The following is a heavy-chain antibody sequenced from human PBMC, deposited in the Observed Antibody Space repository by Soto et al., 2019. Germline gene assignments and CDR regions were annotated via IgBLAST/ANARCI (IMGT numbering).Heavy chain of an antibody. CDR2: IITIFGTT. J-gene: IGHJ6*02. CDR1: GGTFSSYV. D-gene: IGHD6-6*01. CDR3: ARDGIRRSSSPRSYQFYHMDV. V-gene: IGHV1-69*13. Sequence: SVKVSCKASGGTFSSYVISWVRQARGQGLEWMGGIITIFGTTNYAQKFHGRVTISADDSSSTAYMELSSLRYEDTAVYYCARDGIRRSSSPRSYQFYHMDVWG.